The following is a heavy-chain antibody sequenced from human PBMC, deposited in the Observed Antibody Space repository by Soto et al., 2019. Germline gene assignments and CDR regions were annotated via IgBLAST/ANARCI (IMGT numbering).Heavy chain of an antibody. D-gene: IGHD1-1*01. CDR3: ARVTPGNNLYCFSGLDF. CDR2: ISYEGSNT. Sequence: GGSLRLTGVAWGITFDTYGIQWVRKAPGKGLQWVALISYEGSNTYYADSVRGRFTISRDNSKNALYLQMNTLRPEDTGVYYCARVTPGNNLYCFSGLDFWGQGTSVTVSS. V-gene: IGHV3-30-3*01. CDR1: GITFDTYG. J-gene: IGHJ6*02.